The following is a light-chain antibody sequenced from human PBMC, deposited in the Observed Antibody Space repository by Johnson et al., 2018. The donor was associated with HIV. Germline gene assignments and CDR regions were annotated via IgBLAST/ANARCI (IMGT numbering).Light chain of an antibody. CDR1: NSNIGNSY. V-gene: IGLV1-51*02. CDR2: ENN. J-gene: IGLJ1*01. CDR3: GTWDSGLSAGV. Sequence: QPVLTQPPSVSAAPGQKVTISCSGSNSNIGNSYVSWYQQLPRTAPKLLIYENNKRPSGIPDRFSGSKSGTSATLGITGLQTGDEADYYCGTWDSGLSAGVFGTGTKVTVL.